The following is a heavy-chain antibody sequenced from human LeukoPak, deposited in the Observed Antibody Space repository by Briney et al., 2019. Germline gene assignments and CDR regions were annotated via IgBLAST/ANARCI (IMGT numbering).Heavy chain of an antibody. Sequence: PGGSLRLSCAASGFTFSSYGMHWVRQAPGKGLEWVAVISYDGSNKYYADSVKGRFTISRDNSKNTLYLQMNSMRAEDTAVYYCAKDDPMDYDFWSGYTQGYFDYWGQGTLVTVSS. V-gene: IGHV3-30*18. J-gene: IGHJ4*02. D-gene: IGHD3-3*01. CDR2: ISYDGSNK. CDR3: AKDDPMDYDFWSGYTQGYFDY. CDR1: GFTFSSYG.